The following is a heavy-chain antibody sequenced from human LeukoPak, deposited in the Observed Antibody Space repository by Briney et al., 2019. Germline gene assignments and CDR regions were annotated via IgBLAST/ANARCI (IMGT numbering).Heavy chain of an antibody. CDR3: AKDRYCSSTSCYEAAFDI. CDR2: ISWNSGSI. J-gene: IGHJ3*02. Sequence: PGGSLRLSCAASGFTFDDYAMHWVRQAPGKGLEWVSGISWNSGSIGYADSVKGRFTISRDYAKNSLYLQMNSLRAEDTALYYCAKDRYCSSTSCYEAAFDIWGQGTMVTVSS. V-gene: IGHV3-9*01. CDR1: GFTFDDYA. D-gene: IGHD2-2*01.